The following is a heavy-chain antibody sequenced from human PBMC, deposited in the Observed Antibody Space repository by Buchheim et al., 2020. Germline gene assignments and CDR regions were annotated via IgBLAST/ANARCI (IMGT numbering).Heavy chain of an antibody. CDR2: VKPSGGNT. V-gene: IGHV1-46*03. Sequence: QVQLVQSGAEVKNPGASVSLSCKTFGYTFTTYSIHWVRQAPGQGLEWMALVKPSGGNTDYAQKFQGRVTLTSDTSTSTVYMELRSLRSGYTAVYYCVRPMLPNYAFDLWGQGT. D-gene: IGHD3-10*02. J-gene: IGHJ3*01. CDR3: VRPMLPNYAFDL. CDR1: GYTFTTYS.